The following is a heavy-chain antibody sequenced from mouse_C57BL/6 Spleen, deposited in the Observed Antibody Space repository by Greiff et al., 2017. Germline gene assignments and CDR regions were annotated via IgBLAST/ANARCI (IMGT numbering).Heavy chain of an antibody. D-gene: IGHD1-1*01. J-gene: IGHJ1*03. CDR1: GFTFSDAW. Sequence: EVMLVESGGGLVQPGGSMKLSCAASGFTFSDAWMDWVRQSPEKGLEWVAEIRNKANNHATYYAESVKGRFTISRDDSKSSVYLQMNSLRAEDTGIYYCTRNYGSSKGYFDVWGTGTTVTVSS. CDR2: IRNKANNHAT. V-gene: IGHV6-6*01. CDR3: TRNYGSSKGYFDV.